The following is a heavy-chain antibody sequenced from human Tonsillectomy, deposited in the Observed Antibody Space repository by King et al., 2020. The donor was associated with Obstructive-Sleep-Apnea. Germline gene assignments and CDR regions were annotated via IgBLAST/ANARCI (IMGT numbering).Heavy chain of an antibody. Sequence: TLKESGPVLVKPTETLTLTCTVSGVSLSTARMGVSWIRQPPGKALEWLAHIFSNDEKSSSPSLRRRLTLSKDTSKSKVVLTMTNMDPVDTATYYCARSKNTAMVSYYGMDVWGQGTTVTVSS. CDR1: GVSLSTARMG. J-gene: IGHJ6*02. D-gene: IGHD5-18*01. CDR3: ARSKNTAMVSYYGMDV. V-gene: IGHV2-26*01. CDR2: IFSNDEK.